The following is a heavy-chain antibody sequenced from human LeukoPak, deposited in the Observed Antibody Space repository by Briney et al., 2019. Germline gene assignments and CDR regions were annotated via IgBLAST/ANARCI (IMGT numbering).Heavy chain of an antibody. V-gene: IGHV1-2*02. D-gene: IGHD3-22*01. CDR2: INPNSGGT. CDR3: ARETFSSAIIDY. CDR1: GYTFTSYH. J-gene: IGHJ4*02. Sequence: GASVKVSCKASGYTFTSYHMHWVRQAPGQGLEWMGWINPNSGGTNYAQKFQGRVTMTRDTSISTAYMELSRLRSDDTAVYYCARETFSSAIIDYWGQGTLVTVSS.